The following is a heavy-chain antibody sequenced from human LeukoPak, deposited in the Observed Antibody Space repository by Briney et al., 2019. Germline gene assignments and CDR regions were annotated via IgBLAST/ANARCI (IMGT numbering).Heavy chain of an antibody. CDR1: DGSISSGGEY. D-gene: IGHD1-1*01. J-gene: IGHJ2*01. Sequence: SETLSLTCTVSDGSISSGGEYWSWIRQHPGKGLEWIGYVYYSGSTYYNPSLKSRVTISVDTSENQFSLKLSSVTAADTAVYYCASELEPYRYFDLWGRGTLVTVSS. CDR2: VYYSGST. CDR3: ASELEPYRYFDL. V-gene: IGHV4-31*03.